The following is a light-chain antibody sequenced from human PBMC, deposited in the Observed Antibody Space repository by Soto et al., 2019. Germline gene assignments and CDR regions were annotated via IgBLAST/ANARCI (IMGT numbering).Light chain of an antibody. CDR2: EGS. V-gene: IGLV2-23*01. CDR3: CSYAGNRGVV. Sequence: QSALTQPASESRSPGQSITISCTGTSSDVGSYNLVSWYQQHPGKAPKLMIYEGSKRPSGVSNRFSGSKSGNTASLTISGLQAEDETDYYCCSYAGNRGVVFGGGTKLTFL. J-gene: IGLJ2*01. CDR1: SSDVGSYNL.